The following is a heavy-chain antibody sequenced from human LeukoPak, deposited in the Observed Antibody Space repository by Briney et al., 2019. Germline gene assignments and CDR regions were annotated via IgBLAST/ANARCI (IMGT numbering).Heavy chain of an antibody. J-gene: IGHJ4*01. D-gene: IGHD3-22*01. CDR1: GFTFSSYS. Sequence: GGSLRLSCAASGFTFSSYSMNWVRQAPGKGLEWVSSISSSSSYIYYADSVKGRFTISRDNAKNSLYLQMNSLRAEDTAVYYCARDRGLYYDSSGQSDYWGHGTLVTVSS. CDR2: ISSSSSYI. CDR3: ARDRGLYYDSSGQSDY. V-gene: IGHV3-21*01.